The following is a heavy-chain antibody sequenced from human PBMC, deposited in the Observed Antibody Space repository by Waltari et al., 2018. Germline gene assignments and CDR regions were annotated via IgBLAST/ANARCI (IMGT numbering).Heavy chain of an antibody. CDR3: ARDQWFAFDI. J-gene: IGHJ3*02. CDR1: VCTLRSYW. V-gene: IGHV3-7*01. Sequence: EVQLVESGGGLVQPGGSLRLSCAASVCTLRSYWMSWVRQAPGKGPEWVANIKKDGSEEYYVDSVRGRFTISRDNAKNSLYLQMNSLRPEDTAVYYCARDQWFAFDIWGQGTMVTVSS. CDR2: IKKDGSEE. D-gene: IGHD3-22*01.